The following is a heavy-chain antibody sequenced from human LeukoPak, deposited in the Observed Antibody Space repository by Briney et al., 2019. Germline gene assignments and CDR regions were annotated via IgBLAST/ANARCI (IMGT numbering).Heavy chain of an antibody. CDR3: ARENLAAAADY. V-gene: IGHV3-74*01. D-gene: IGHD6-25*01. CDR2: IRGDGSMT. Sequence: GGSLRLSCAASEFTFSAYWMHWVRQAPGKGLVWVSRIRGDGSMTNYADSVKGRFTISRDNAKNTLYLQMNSLRLEDTAVYYCARENLAAAADYWGQGTVATVSS. J-gene: IGHJ4*02. CDR1: EFTFSAYW.